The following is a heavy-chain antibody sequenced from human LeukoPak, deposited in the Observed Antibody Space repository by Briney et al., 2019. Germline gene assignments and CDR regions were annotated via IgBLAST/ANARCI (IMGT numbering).Heavy chain of an antibody. CDR1: GFSLSTSGVG. CDR3: ALADYYDSSGKN. CDR2: IYWDDDK. D-gene: IGHD3-22*01. Sequence: SGPTLVNPTQTLTLTCTFSGFSLSTSGVGVGWIRQPPGKALEWLALIYWDDDKRYSPSLKSRLTITKGTSKNQVVLTMTNMDPVDTATYYCALADYYDSSGKNWGQGTLVTVSS. V-gene: IGHV2-5*02. J-gene: IGHJ4*02.